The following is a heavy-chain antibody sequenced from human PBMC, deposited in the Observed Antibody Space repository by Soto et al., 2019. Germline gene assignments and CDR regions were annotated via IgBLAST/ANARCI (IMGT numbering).Heavy chain of an antibody. Sequence: GESLKISCKGSGYSFTSYWIGWVRQMPGKGLEWMGIIHPGDSDTRYSPSFQGQVTISADKSISTAYLQWSSLKASDTAMYYCARLYYDSSGYYYPDPYYYGMDVWGQGTTVTVSS. V-gene: IGHV5-51*01. CDR2: IHPGDSDT. CDR1: GYSFTSYW. D-gene: IGHD3-22*01. CDR3: ARLYYDSSGYYYPDPYYYGMDV. J-gene: IGHJ6*02.